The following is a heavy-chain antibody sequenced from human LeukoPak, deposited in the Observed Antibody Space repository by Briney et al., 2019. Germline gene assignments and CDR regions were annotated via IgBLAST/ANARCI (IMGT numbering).Heavy chain of an antibody. D-gene: IGHD6-6*01. V-gene: IGHV3-74*01. J-gene: IGHJ3*02. CDR2: IKTDGSST. Sequence: GGSLRLSCAASGFTFSTYAMSWVRQAPGKGLEWVSRIKTDGSSTSYADSVKGRFTVSRDNAKSTLYLQMNSLRAEDTAVYYCAREQQLARPPDASDIWGQGTMVTVSS. CDR1: GFTFSTYA. CDR3: AREQQLARPPDASDI.